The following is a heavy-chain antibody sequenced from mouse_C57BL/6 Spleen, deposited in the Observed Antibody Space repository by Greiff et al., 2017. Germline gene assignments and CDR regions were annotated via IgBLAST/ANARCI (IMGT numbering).Heavy chain of an antibody. V-gene: IGHV5-6*01. Sequence: EVQREESGGDLVKPGGSLKLSCAASGFTFSSYGMSWVRQTPDKRLEWVATISSGGSYTYYPASVKGRFTISRDNAKNTLYLQMSRLKSEDTAMYYCARDSCSDYWGQGTTLTVSS. D-gene: IGHD1-3*01. J-gene: IGHJ2*01. CDR3: ARDSCSDY. CDR2: ISSGGSYT. CDR1: GFTFSSYG.